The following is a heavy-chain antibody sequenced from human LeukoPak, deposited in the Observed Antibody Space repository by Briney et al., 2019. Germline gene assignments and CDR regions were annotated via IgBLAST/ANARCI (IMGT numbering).Heavy chain of an antibody. CDR3: ARSARLDWFDP. CDR1: GGSISSGDYY. CDR2: IYYSGST. Sequence: SETLSLTCTVSGGSISSGDYYWSWIRQPPGKGLEWIGYIYYSGSTYYSPSLKSRVTISVDTSKNQFSLKLSSVTAADTAVYYCARSARLDWFDPWGQGTLVTVSS. V-gene: IGHV4-30-4*08. D-gene: IGHD6-6*01. J-gene: IGHJ5*02.